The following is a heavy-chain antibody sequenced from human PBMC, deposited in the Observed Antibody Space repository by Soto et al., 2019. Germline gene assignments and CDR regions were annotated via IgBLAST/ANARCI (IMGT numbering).Heavy chain of an antibody. V-gene: IGHV4-59*01. Sequence: SETLSLTCTVSGGSISSYYWSWIRQPPGKGLEWIGYIYYSGSTNYNPSLKSRVTISVDTSKNQFSLKLSSVTAADTAVYYCARGIYYDSSGYWPYYFDYWGQGTLVTVSS. CDR3: ARGIYYDSSGYWPYYFDY. D-gene: IGHD3-22*01. J-gene: IGHJ4*02. CDR2: IYYSGST. CDR1: GGSISSYY.